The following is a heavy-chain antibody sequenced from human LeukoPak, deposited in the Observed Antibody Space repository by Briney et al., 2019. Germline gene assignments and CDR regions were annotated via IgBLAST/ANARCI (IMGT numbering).Heavy chain of an antibody. CDR2: INHSGRT. Sequence: SETLSLTCAVYGGSFSGYYWSWIRQPPGKGLEWIGEINHSGRTNYNPSLKSRVTISVDTSKNQFSLKLSSVTAADTAVYYCARDRRLVRGPGGFDPWGQGTLVTVSS. J-gene: IGHJ5*02. CDR1: GGSFSGYY. CDR3: ARDRRLVRGPGGFDP. D-gene: IGHD3-10*01. V-gene: IGHV4-34*01.